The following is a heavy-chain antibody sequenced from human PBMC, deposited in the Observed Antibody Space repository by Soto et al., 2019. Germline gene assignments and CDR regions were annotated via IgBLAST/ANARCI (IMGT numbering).Heavy chain of an antibody. Sequence: AGGSLRLSCAASGFIFRNYWMSWVRRAPGKGLEWVANIKEDGGQKYYVDSVKGRFTISRDNARNSLYLQINSLRAEDTAMYYCARIGYSSSSLDYWGLGTQVTVSS. V-gene: IGHV3-7*03. CDR1: GFIFRNYW. J-gene: IGHJ4*02. D-gene: IGHD6-13*01. CDR3: ARIGYSSSSLDY. CDR2: IKEDGGQK.